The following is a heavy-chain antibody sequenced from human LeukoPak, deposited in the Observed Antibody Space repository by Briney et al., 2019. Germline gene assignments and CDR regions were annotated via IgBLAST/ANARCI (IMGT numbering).Heavy chain of an antibody. CDR2: IYHSGST. D-gene: IGHD3-22*01. CDR1: GGSISSSNW. CDR3: ARVVRDLRVVAILG. Sequence: PSETLSLTCAVSGGSISSSNWWSWVRQPPRKGLEWIGEIYHSGSTNYNPSLKSRVTISVDKSKNQFSLKLSSVTAADTAVYYCARVVRDLRVVAILGWGQGTLVTVSS. J-gene: IGHJ4*02. V-gene: IGHV4-4*02.